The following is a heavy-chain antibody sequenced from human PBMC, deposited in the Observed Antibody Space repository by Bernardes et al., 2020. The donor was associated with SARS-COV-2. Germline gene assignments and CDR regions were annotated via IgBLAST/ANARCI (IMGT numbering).Heavy chain of an antibody. J-gene: IGHJ4*02. V-gene: IGHV3-21*01. CDR3: ARDGDYTGYSD. CDR1: GFTFSSYG. D-gene: IGHD5-12*01. Sequence: GGSLRLSCAASGFTFSSYGMNWVRQAPGKGLEWVSLISSSTSHIYYADSVKGRFTISRDNAKNSLYLQMNSLRAEDTAVYYCARDGDYTGYSDWGQGTLVTVSS. CDR2: ISSSTSHI.